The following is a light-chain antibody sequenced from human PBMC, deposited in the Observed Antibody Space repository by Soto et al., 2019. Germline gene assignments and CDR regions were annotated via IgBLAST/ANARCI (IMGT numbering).Light chain of an antibody. J-gene: IGLJ3*02. CDR1: NIGSKS. CDR3: QVWDSSSAHRV. V-gene: IGLV3-21*04. Sequence: SYELTQPPSVSVAPGKTARITCGGNNIGSKSVHWYQQKPGQAPVLVIYYYSDRPSGIPERFSGSNSGNTATLTISRVEAGDEADYYCQVWDSSSAHRVFVGGTKLTVL. CDR2: YYS.